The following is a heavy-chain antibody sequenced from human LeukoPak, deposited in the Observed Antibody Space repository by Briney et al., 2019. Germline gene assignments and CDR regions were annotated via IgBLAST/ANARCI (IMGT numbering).Heavy chain of an antibody. D-gene: IGHD3-9*01. CDR1: GGSISSSSYY. J-gene: IGHJ3*02. CDR3: ARDNRYFGMSGAFDI. V-gene: IGHV4-39*07. CDR2: IYYSGST. Sequence: PSETLSLTCTVSGGSISSSSYYWGWIRQPPGKGLEWIGSIYYSGSTYYNPSLKSRVTISVDTSKNQFSLKLSSVTAADTAVYYCARDNRYFGMSGAFDIWGQGTMVTVSS.